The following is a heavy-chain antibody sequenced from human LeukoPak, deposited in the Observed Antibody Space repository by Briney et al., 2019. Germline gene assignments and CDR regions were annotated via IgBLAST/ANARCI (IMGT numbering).Heavy chain of an antibody. CDR1: GGTFSSYD. J-gene: IGHJ4*02. V-gene: IGHV1-8*02. CDR2: MNPNSGNT. CDR3: ARINKWFGEFEHSDY. Sequence: ASVKVSCKASGGTFSSYDINWVRQATGQGLEWMGWMNPNSGNTGYAQKFQGRVTMTRNTSISTAYMELSSLRSEDTAVYYCARINKWFGEFEHSDYWGQGTLVTVSS. D-gene: IGHD3-10*01.